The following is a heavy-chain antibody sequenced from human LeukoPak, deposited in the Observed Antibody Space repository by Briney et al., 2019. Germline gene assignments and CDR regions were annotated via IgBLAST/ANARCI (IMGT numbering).Heavy chain of an antibody. CDR3: AKYTTPYYFDY. CDR1: GFTFNNYV. D-gene: IGHD1-1*01. Sequence: GGSLRLSCEGSGFTFNNYVMNWVRQAPGKGLEWVSGVSGRGSSTYYADSVKGRFTISRDNSQNTVYLQMKSLRAEDTAIYFCAKYTTPYYFDYWGQGILVTVSS. V-gene: IGHV3-23*01. CDR2: VSGRGSST. J-gene: IGHJ4*02.